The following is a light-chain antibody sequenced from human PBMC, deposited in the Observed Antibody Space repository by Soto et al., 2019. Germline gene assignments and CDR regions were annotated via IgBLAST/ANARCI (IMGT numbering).Light chain of an antibody. CDR2: DVS. CDR1: QSVSNN. J-gene: IGKJ3*01. Sequence: EIVMTQSPATLSVSPGERATLSCRASQSVSNNIAWYQQTPGQAPRLLMYDVSTRATGIPARFSGSGSGTDFTLTIARLEPEDSAVYYCQQHVTSITFGPGTKVDIK. V-gene: IGKV3-15*01. CDR3: QQHVTSIT.